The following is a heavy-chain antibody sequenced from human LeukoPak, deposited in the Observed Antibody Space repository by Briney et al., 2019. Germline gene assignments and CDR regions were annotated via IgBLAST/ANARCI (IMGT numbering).Heavy chain of an antibody. J-gene: IGHJ4*02. CDR3: AKEGYSYYFDY. CDR1: GFTLSGYS. CDR2: ISGSGGST. D-gene: IGHD5-18*01. V-gene: IGHV3-23*01. Sequence: GGSLRLSCAASGFTLSGYSMNWVRQAPGKGLEWVSAISGSGGSTYYADSVKGRFTISRDNSKNTLYLQMNSLRAEDTAVYYCAKEGYSYYFDYWGQGTLVTVSS.